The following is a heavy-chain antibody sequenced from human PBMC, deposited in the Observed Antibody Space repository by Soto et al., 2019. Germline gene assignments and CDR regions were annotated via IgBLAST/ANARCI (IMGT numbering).Heavy chain of an antibody. J-gene: IGHJ4*02. D-gene: IGHD6-6*01. CDR2: TYYRSKWFN. CDR3: ARARAPGSSSSWVDY. CDR1: GDSVSSNSAA. Sequence: SQTLSLTCAISGDSVSSNSAAWNWIRQSPSRGLEWLGRTYYRSKWFNDHAISVKSRIAINPDTSKNHFSLQLNSVTPDDTAVYYCARARAPGSSSSWVDYWGQGALVTVSS. V-gene: IGHV6-1*01.